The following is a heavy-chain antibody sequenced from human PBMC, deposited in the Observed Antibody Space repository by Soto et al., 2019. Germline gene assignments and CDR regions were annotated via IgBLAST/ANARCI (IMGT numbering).Heavy chain of an antibody. CDR2: IYYSGST. CDR3: ARDHPHSYGVYYFDY. V-gene: IGHV4-61*01. CDR1: GRSISSVNYY. Sequence: SETLSLTCTVSGRSISSVNYYWSWIRQPPGKGLEWIGYIYYSGSTHYNPSLQSRVTISADTSKNQVSLKVNSVTAADTAVYYCARDHPHSYGVYYFDYWGQGTPVTVSS. D-gene: IGHD5-18*01. J-gene: IGHJ4*02.